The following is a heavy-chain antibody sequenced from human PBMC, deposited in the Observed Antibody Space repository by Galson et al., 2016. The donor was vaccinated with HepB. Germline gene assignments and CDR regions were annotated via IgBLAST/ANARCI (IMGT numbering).Heavy chain of an antibody. CDR1: NYTFTSYG. J-gene: IGHJ4*02. Sequence: SVNVSCKASNYTFTSYGISWVRQAPGQGLEWMGWISAYNGNTHYAQNLQGRVTMTTDTSTNTAYMEPRSLRSDDTAVNYCAKTRGAVGAIDLAYWSQGTLGTVSS. D-gene: IGHD1-26*01. CDR2: ISAYNGNT. V-gene: IGHV1-18*01. CDR3: AKTRGAVGAIDLAY.